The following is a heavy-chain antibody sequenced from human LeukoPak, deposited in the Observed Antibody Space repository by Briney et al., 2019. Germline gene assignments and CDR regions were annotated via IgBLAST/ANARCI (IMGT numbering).Heavy chain of an antibody. CDR1: GFTFSSYG. J-gene: IGHJ4*02. CDR3: ASPGIAAAGFYFDY. CDR2: IRYDGSNK. D-gene: IGHD6-13*01. Sequence: GGSLRLSCAASGFTFSSYGMHWVRQAPGKGLEWVAFIRYDGSNKYYADSVKGRFTISRDNSKNTLYLQMNSLRAEDTAVYYCASPGIAAAGFYFDYWGQGTLVTVSS. V-gene: IGHV3-30*02.